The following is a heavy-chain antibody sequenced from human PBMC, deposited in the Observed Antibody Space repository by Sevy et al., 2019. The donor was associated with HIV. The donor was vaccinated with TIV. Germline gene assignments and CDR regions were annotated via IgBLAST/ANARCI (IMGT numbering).Heavy chain of an antibody. V-gene: IGHV3-21*01. CDR3: GVESSSLGEGIYYGMDV. CDR1: GFTFSDYN. Sequence: GGSLRLSCAASGFTFSDYNMNWVRQAPGKGLEWVSSISSISNYVYYADSVKGRFTISRYSAKNSLYLQMNSLRAEDRAVYYCGVESSSLGEGIYYGMDVWGQGTTVTVSS. D-gene: IGHD3-16*01. J-gene: IGHJ6*02. CDR2: ISSISNYV.